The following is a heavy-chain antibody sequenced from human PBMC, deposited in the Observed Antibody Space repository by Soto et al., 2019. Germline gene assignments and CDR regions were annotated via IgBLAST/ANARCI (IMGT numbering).Heavy chain of an antibody. CDR1: GYAFTTYG. V-gene: IGHV1-18*01. CDR3: ARGGTTGTTGRVDF. D-gene: IGHD1-1*01. Sequence: QVQLVQSGGEVKKPGASVKVSCKASGYAFTTYGVTWVRQAPGQRLEWMGWISPYSGHTSYAPNLQDRVTLTTDTSTTTAYMELRSLRSDDTAVYYGARGGTTGTTGRVDFWGQGTLVTVSS. CDR2: ISPYSGHT. J-gene: IGHJ4*02.